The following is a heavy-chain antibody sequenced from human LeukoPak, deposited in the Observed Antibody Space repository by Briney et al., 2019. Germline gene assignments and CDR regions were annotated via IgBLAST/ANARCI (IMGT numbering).Heavy chain of an antibody. CDR3: ARNFGGGDSSGPYY. CDR1: GFTFNDYG. D-gene: IGHD3-22*01. J-gene: IGHJ4*02. V-gene: IGHV3-20*04. CDR2: INWNGGRP. Sequence: GGSLRLSCAASGFTFNDYGMSWVRQAPGKGLEWVSGINWNGGRPGYADSMKGRFIISRDNAKNSLYLQVNSLRAEDTALYYCARNFGGGDSSGPYYWGQGTLVTVSS.